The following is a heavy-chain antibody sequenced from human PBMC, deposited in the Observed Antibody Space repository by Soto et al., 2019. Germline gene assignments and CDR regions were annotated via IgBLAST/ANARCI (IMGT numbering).Heavy chain of an antibody. J-gene: IGHJ3*02. CDR2: MNPNSGNT. CDR1: GYTFTSYD. CDR3: ARGINYYDSGDDAFDI. Sequence: QVQLVQSGAEVKKPGASVKVSCKASGYTFTSYDINWVRQATGQGLEWMGWMNPNSGNTGYAQKFQGRVTMTRNTPISTAYMDLSSLRSEDTAVYYCARGINYYDSGDDAFDIWGQGTMVTVSS. V-gene: IGHV1-8*01. D-gene: IGHD3-10*01.